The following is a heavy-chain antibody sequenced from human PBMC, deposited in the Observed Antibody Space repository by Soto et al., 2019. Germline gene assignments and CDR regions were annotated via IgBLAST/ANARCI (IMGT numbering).Heavy chain of an antibody. J-gene: IGHJ4*02. CDR1: GFTFTGYA. V-gene: IGHV3-30-3*01. CDR3: ARVGSGDFRAGDF. D-gene: IGHD4-17*01. CDR2: ISFDGVNQ. Sequence: QVHLVESGGGVVQPGRSLRLSCAASGFTFTGYAMHWVRQAPGKGLEWVALISFDGVNQYYADSVEGRFTISRDNSKNTLYLQMSGLRNEDTAVYYCARVGSGDFRAGDFWGQGTLVTVSS.